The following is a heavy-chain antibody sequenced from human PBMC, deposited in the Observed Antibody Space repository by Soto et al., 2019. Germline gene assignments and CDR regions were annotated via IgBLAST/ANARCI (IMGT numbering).Heavy chain of an antibody. CDR1: GYSFAGYW. D-gene: IGHD5-12*01. V-gene: IGHV5-10-1*01. CDR2: IDPSDSQT. J-gene: IGHJ4*02. CDR3: ARQIYDSDSGPNFQYYFAS. Sequence: GESLKISCKGSGYSFAGYWITWVRQKPGKGLEWMGRIDPSDSQTYYSPSFRGHVTISVTKSITTVFLQWSSLRASDTAMYYCARQIYDSDSGPNFQYYFASWAQGTSVPSPQ.